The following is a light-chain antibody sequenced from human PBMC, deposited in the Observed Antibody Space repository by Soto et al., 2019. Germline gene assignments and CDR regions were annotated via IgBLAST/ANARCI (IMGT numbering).Light chain of an antibody. V-gene: IGKV3-15*01. Sequence: EIVMTQSPATLSVSPGERDTLSCRASQSVSSNLAWYQQKPGQAPRLLIYGASTRATGIPARFSGSGSGTEFTLTISSLKSEDFAVYYCQQYNNWPPRTFGQGTKVEIK. CDR1: QSVSSN. CDR3: QQYNNWPPRT. CDR2: GAS. J-gene: IGKJ1*01.